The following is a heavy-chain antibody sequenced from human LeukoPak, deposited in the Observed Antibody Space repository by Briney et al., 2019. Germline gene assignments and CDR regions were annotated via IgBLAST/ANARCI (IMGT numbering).Heavy chain of an antibody. V-gene: IGHV4-4*07. CDR2: IYTRVGT. J-gene: IGHJ5*02. CDR3: AGDLSWFYP. CDR1: GGSISSYY. Sequence: SETLSLTCTVSGGSISSYYWSWIRQPAGKGLEWIGRIYTRVGTNYNPSLMCRVTIPAHTTTKQFSLKLSCVAAAERARYCCAGDLSWFYPWGQGTLVTVSS.